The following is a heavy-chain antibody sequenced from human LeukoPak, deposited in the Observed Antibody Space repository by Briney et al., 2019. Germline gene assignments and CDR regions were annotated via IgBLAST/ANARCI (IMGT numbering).Heavy chain of an antibody. CDR3: ARPFYYDSNGGEGMDV. J-gene: IGHJ6*02. Sequence: GGSLRLSCAASGFTFTRFNMNWVRQAPGKGLELVXXXXXSGTYIYYADSVKGRFTISRDNAKNSLYLQMNSLRAEDTAVYYCARPFYYDSNGGEGMDVWGQGTTVTVSS. D-gene: IGHD3-22*01. CDR1: GFTFTRFN. CDR2: XXXSGTYI. V-gene: IGHV3-21*06.